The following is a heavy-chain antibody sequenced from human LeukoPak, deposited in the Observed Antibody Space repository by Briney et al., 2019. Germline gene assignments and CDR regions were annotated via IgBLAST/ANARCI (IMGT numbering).Heavy chain of an antibody. D-gene: IGHD4-17*01. CDR1: GYTFTGYY. CDR2: FNPHSGGT. Sequence: GASVKVFCKASGYTFTGYYMHWVRQAPGQGLEWMGRFNPHSGGTSYAQKFQGRVTMTRDTSISTAYMELSSLTSDDTAVYYCARELSTTVTSPIDYWGRGTLVTVSS. CDR3: ARELSTTVTSPIDY. V-gene: IGHV1-2*06. J-gene: IGHJ4*02.